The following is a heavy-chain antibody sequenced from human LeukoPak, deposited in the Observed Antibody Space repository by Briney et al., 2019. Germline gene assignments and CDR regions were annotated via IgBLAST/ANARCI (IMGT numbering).Heavy chain of an antibody. D-gene: IGHD2-15*01. Sequence: SVKVSCKASGGTFSSYAISCVLQAPGQGLQWSGGIIPIVGTANYAQKFQVRVTITADKSTSTAYMELSSLRSEDTAVYYCARGHYCSGGSCFHWFDPWGQGTLVTVSS. CDR2: IIPIVGTA. V-gene: IGHV1-69*06. CDR3: ARGHYCSGGSCFHWFDP. J-gene: IGHJ5*02. CDR1: GGTFSSYA.